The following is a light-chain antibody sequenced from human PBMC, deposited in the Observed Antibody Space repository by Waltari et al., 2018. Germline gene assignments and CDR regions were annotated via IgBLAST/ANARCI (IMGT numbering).Light chain of an antibody. J-gene: IGLJ2*01. CDR2: VTSGGSH. CDR1: SGHSDYA. Sequence: QVVLTQSPSASASLGASVKLTCTLSSGHSDYAIAWHHQQPEKGPRYLMKVTSGGSHIKGDGIPDRFSGSSSGAERYLTISSLQAEDEADYYCQTWDTATHVIFGGGTKLTVL. CDR3: QTWDTATHVI. V-gene: IGLV4-69*01.